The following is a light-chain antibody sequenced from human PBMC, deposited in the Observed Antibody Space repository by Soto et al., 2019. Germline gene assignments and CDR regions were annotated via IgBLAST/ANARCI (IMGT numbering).Light chain of an antibody. CDR2: DAS. CDR3: QQFNNYPLT. J-gene: IGKJ4*01. CDR1: QGISTA. Sequence: AIQWTQSPSSLSASVGDRVTITCRAGQGISTALAWYQQTPGKPPKLLILDASSLETGVPSRFSGSGSGTDFTLTISSLQPEDFATYYCQQFNNYPLTFGGGTKVDIK. V-gene: IGKV1D-13*01.